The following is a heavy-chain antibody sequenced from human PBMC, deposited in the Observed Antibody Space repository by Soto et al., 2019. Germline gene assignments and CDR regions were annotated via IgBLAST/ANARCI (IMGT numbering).Heavy chain of an antibody. CDR3: ARGLWESDGEGRYYDYVWGSYRYTKPYYFDY. Sequence: GASVKVSCKASGYTFTGYYMHWVRQAPGQGLEWMGWINPNSGGTNYAQKFQGWVTMTRDTSISTAYMELSRLRSDDTAVYYCARGLWESDGEGRYYDYVWGSYRYTKPYYFDYWGQGTLVTVS. V-gene: IGHV1-2*04. CDR2: INPNSGGT. CDR1: GYTFTGYY. D-gene: IGHD3-16*02. J-gene: IGHJ4*02.